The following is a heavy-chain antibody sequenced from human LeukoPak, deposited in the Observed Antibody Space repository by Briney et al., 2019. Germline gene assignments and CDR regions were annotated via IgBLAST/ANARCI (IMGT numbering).Heavy chain of an antibody. CDR1: GFTFSDYY. CDR2: ISSSGSTI. Sequence: SGGSLKLSCAASGFTFSDYYMSWIRQAPGKGLEWVSYISSSGSTIYYADSVKGRFTISRDNARNSLYLQMNSLRAEDTAVYYCARDGWFGEFVEHWGQGTLVTVSS. CDR3: ARDGWFGEFVEH. D-gene: IGHD3-10*01. J-gene: IGHJ4*02. V-gene: IGHV3-11*04.